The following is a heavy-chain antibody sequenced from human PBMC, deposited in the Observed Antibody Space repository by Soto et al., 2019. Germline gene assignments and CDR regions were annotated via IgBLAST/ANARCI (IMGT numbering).Heavy chain of an antibody. CDR3: ANLVIGYCSGNTCDDY. V-gene: IGHV3-30*18. J-gene: IGHJ4*02. CDR1: GFTFSYG. Sequence: VQLLESGGGLIQPGGSLRLSCAASGFTFSYGIHWLRQAPGKGLEWVAYISYDSSNKFYGDSVKGRFNISRDNSKNTQVLQMNSLRAEDTAVYYCANLVIGYCSGNTCDDYWGQGTLVAVSS. CDR2: ISYDSSNK. D-gene: IGHD2-15*01.